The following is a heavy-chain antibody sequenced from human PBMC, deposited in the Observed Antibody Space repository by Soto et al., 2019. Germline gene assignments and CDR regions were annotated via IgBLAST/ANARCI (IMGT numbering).Heavy chain of an antibody. D-gene: IGHD5-12*01. V-gene: IGHV3-66*01. CDR1: GFTVSSNY. CDR2: IYSGGST. J-gene: IGHJ6*02. Sequence: GSLRLSCAASGFTVSSNYMSWVRQAPGKGLEWVSVIYSGGSTYYADSVKGRFTISRDNSKNTLYLQMNSLRAGDTAVYYCARGANSGYDYVWFSPPYGMDVWGQGT. CDR3: ARGANSGYDYVWFSPPYGMDV.